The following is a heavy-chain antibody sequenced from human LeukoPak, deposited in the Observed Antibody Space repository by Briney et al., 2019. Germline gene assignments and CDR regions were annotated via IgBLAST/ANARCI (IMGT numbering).Heavy chain of an antibody. CDR2: IYYSGSA. V-gene: IGHV4-31*03. D-gene: IGHD3-3*01. J-gene: IGHJ3*02. CDR1: GGSISSGGYY. CDR3: ARVVSAYYDFWSGYYRGAFDI. Sequence: PSETLSLTCTVSGGSISSGGYYWSWIRQHPGKGLEWIGYIYYSGSAYYNPSLKSRVTISVDTSENQFSLKLSSVTAADTAVYYCARVVSAYYDFWSGYYRGAFDIWGQGTMVTVSS.